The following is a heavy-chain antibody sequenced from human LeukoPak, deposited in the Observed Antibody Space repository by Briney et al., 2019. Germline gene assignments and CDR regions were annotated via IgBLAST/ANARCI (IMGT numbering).Heavy chain of an antibody. Sequence: PGGSLRLSCAASGFTFSSYSMNWVRQAPGKGLEWVSSISSSSSYIYYADSVKGRFTISRDNAENSLYLQMNSLRAEDTAVYYCAKDGGKQQLALWGQGTLVTVSS. CDR2: ISSSSSYI. CDR3: AKDGGKQQLAL. J-gene: IGHJ4*02. D-gene: IGHD6-13*01. V-gene: IGHV3-21*01. CDR1: GFTFSSYS.